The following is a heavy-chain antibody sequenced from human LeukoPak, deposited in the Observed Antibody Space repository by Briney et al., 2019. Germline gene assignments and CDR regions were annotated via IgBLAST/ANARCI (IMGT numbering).Heavy chain of an antibody. CDR2: ISGSGGST. Sequence: GGSLRLSCAASGFTFSSYAMNWVRQAPGKGLEWVSGISGSGGSTSYADSVKGRFTISRDNSKNALYLQMNSLGAEDTAVYYCAKGRVSYYYGMDVWGQGTTVTVSS. CDR1: GFTFSSYA. D-gene: IGHD3-10*01. CDR3: AKGRVSYYYGMDV. V-gene: IGHV3-23*01. J-gene: IGHJ6*02.